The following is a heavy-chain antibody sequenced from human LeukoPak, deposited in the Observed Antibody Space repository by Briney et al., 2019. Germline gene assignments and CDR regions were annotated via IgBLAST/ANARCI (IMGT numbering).Heavy chain of an antibody. J-gene: IGHJ4*02. CDR1: GGSITRNY. V-gene: IGHV3-48*03. CDR3: ARELSGTTSYYFDY. CDR2: ISTSGNTK. Sequence: LSLTCTVSGGSITRNYWNWVRQAPGKGLEWVSYISTSGNTKYYADSVKGRFTISRDNAKNSLYLQMNSLRVEDAAVYYCARELSGTTSYYFDYWGQGTLVTVSS. D-gene: IGHD1-7*01.